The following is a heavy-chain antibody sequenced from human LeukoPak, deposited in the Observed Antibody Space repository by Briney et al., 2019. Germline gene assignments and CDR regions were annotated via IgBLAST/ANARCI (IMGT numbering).Heavy chain of an antibody. J-gene: IGHJ4*02. D-gene: IGHD3/OR15-3a*01. CDR1: GYTFTSYA. CDR2: INAGNGNT. CDR3: ARFGTGSRGVLDY. V-gene: IGHV1-3*01. Sequence: ASVKVSCKASGYTFTSYAMHWVRQAPGQRLEWMGWINAGNGNTKYSQKFQGRVTITRDTSASTAYMELSSLRSEDTAVYYCARFGTGSRGVLDYWGQGTLVTVSS.